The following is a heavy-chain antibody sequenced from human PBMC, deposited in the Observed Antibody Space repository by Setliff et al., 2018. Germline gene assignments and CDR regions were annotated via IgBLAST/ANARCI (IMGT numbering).Heavy chain of an antibody. CDR2: MNPNSGNT. D-gene: IGHD1-26*01. CDR3: ARTLPTYCRDGPCKVGALDI. J-gene: IGHJ3*02. Sequence: ASVKVSCKASGYTFTSYDINWVRQATGQGLEWMGWMNPNSGNTGYAQKFQGRVTITRNTSISTAYMELSRLRSDDTAVYYCARTLPTYCRDGPCKVGALDIWGQGTMVTVSS. V-gene: IGHV1-8*03. CDR1: GYTFTSYD.